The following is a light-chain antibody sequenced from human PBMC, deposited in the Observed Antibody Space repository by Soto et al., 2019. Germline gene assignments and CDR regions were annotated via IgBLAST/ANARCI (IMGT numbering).Light chain of an antibody. J-gene: IGKJ5*01. CDR1: QSINRH. CDR3: QQYNDWPIT. V-gene: IGKV3D-15*01. Sequence: EIVLTQSPATLSLSRGGRAALCCRASQSINRHLAWYRQKPGQAPRLLIYDASNRATGIPARFSGSGSGTEFTLTISSLQSEDFAVYYCQQYNDWPITFGQGTRLEI. CDR2: DAS.